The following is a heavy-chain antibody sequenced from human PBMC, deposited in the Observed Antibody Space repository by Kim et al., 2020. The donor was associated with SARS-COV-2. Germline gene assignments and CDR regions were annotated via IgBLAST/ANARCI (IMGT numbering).Heavy chain of an antibody. CDR3: AKEGGAGTRAFDI. V-gene: IGHV1-2*06. Sequence: ASVKVSCKASGYTFTAYYIHWVRQTPGQGLEWMGRINPNSGSTTFAQNFEGRVTMTRDRSITTAFLEVTGLPSDDTAVYYCAKEGGAGTRAFDIWGPGT. J-gene: IGHJ3*02. CDR1: GYTFTAYY. CDR2: INPNSGST. D-gene: IGHD6-13*01.